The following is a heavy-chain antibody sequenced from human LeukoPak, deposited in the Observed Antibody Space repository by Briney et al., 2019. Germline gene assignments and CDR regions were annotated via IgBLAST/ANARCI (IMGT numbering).Heavy chain of an antibody. V-gene: IGHV3-11*01. J-gene: IGHJ4*02. CDR3: ATHSTSWHYFDS. D-gene: IGHD6-13*01. CDR2: ISSSGSTI. CDR1: GFTFSDYY. Sequence: GGSLRLSCAASGFTFSDYYMSWIRQAPGKGLEWVSYISSSGSTIYYADSVKGRFTISRDNAKNSLYLQMNSLSAEDTAIYYCATHSTSWHYFDSWGQGTLVTVPS.